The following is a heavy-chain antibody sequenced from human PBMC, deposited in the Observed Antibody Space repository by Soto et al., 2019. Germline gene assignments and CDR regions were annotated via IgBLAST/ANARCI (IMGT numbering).Heavy chain of an antibody. D-gene: IGHD2-21*01. V-gene: IGHV3-11*06. CDR3: ARVDGESRMDV. CDR1: GFTFSDYY. Sequence: VQLVESGGGLVKPGGSLRLSCAASGFTFSDYYMAWTRRTQGTGLEWLAYIVSGSTYTNYADSGKGRFSISRDNARESLFLEMNSLRANDTAVYYCARVDGESRMDVWGQGTTVSVS. CDR2: IVSGSTYT. J-gene: IGHJ6*02.